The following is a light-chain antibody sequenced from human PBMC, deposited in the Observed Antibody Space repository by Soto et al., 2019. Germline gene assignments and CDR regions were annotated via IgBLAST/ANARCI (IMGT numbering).Light chain of an antibody. V-gene: IGKV1-6*01. CDR1: RYIRTA. CDR3: LQDCNYPWT. Sequence: AIQMTHSPSSLSASVGDRVIITCXASRYIRTALSWYQHRPGQAPKVLICVASSLQSGVPSRFSGSGYGTDFTLTISSLQPEDFATYYCLQDCNYPWTFGQGTKVDIK. J-gene: IGKJ1*01. CDR2: VAS.